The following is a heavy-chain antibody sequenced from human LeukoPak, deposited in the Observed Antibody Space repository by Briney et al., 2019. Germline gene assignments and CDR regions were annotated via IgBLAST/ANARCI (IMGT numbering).Heavy chain of an antibody. CDR1: GYSISSGYH. D-gene: IGHD6-13*01. J-gene: IGHJ3*02. CDR3: ARGYSSSPDDAFDI. CDR2: IYHSGST. V-gene: IGHV4-38-2*02. Sequence: SETLSLTCTVSGYSISSGYHWGWIRQPPGKGLEWIGYIYHSGSTYYNPSLKSRVTISVDRSKNQFSLKLSSVTAADTAVYYCARGYSSSPDDAFDIWGQGTMVTVSS.